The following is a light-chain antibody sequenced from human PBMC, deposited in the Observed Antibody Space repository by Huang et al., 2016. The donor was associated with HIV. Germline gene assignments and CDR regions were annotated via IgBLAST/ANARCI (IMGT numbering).Light chain of an antibody. V-gene: IGKV1-6*01. J-gene: IGKJ1*01. CDR2: AES. Sequence: IQMTQSPASLSASVGDRVTITCRASQASRSDLGWYQQRVGKAPKLLASAESHVQSGVPSRFSGSGSGTHFTLTISGLQSEDFATYYCLQTYTYPWTFGQGTKVEI. CDR3: LQTYTYPWT. CDR1: QASRSD.